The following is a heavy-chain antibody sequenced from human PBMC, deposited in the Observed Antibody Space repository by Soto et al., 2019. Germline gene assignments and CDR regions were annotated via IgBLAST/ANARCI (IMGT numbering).Heavy chain of an antibody. Sequence: QVQLVQSGAEVKKPGDSVKVSCKASGYTFTSYYMHWVRQAPGQWLEWMGIINPSGGFTSYAQKFQGRVNMTMDTSTSTDYMELSRLSSEDTAVYYCAREYHYDSRADHAFDYWGQGTLVTVSA. CDR3: AREYHYDSRADHAFDY. D-gene: IGHD3-22*01. CDR1: GYTFTSYY. V-gene: IGHV1-46*01. J-gene: IGHJ4*02. CDR2: INPSGGFT.